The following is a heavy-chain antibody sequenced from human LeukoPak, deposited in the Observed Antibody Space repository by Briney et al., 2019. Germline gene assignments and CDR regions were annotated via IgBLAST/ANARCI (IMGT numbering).Heavy chain of an antibody. V-gene: IGHV4-39*01. J-gene: IGHJ3*02. CDR1: GGSISSSSYY. Sequence: SETLSLTCTVSGGSISSSSYYWGWIRQPPGKGLEWIGSIYYSGSTYYNPSLKSRLTISVDTSRNQFSLKLSSVTAADTAVYYCARQGAGGRAFDIWGQGTMVTVSS. D-gene: IGHD1-26*01. CDR2: IYYSGST. CDR3: ARQGAGGRAFDI.